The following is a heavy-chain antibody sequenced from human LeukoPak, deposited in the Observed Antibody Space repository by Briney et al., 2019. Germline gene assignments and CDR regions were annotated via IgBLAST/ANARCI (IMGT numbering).Heavy chain of an antibody. Sequence: GGSLRLSCAASGFTFSSYAMHWVRLAPGKGLEWVAVISYDGSNKYYADSVKGRFTISRDNSKNTLYLQMNSLRAEDTAVYYCARDRESYGSSPTGYWGQGTLVTVSS. CDR1: GFTFSSYA. CDR3: ARDRESYGSSPTGY. V-gene: IGHV3-30*01. CDR2: ISYDGSNK. D-gene: IGHD6-6*01. J-gene: IGHJ4*02.